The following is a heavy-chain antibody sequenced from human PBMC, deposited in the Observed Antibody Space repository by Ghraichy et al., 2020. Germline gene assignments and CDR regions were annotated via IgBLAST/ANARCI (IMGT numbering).Heavy chain of an antibody. CDR2: IYHSGST. Sequence: SQTLSLTCAVSGYSISSGYYWGWIRQPPGKGLEWIGSIYHSGSTYYNPSLKSRVTISVDTSKNQFSLKLSSVTAADTAVYYCARESSNDRAIDPWGQGTLVTVSS. D-gene: IGHD3-22*01. CDR1: GYSISSGYY. V-gene: IGHV4-38-2*02. J-gene: IGHJ5*02. CDR3: ARESSNDRAIDP.